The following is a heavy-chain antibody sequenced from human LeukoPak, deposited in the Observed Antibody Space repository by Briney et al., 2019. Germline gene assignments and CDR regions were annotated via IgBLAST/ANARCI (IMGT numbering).Heavy chain of an antibody. V-gene: IGHV4-59*01. D-gene: IGHD3-3*01. CDR2: IYYSGST. CDR1: GGSISSYY. CDR3: ARVPPSGTYDFWSGYPDY. Sequence: SETLSPTCTVSGGSISSYYWSWIRQPPGKGLEWIGYIYYSGSTNYNPSLKSRVTISVDTSKNQFSLKLSSVTAADTAVYYCARVPPSGTYDFWSGYPDYWGQGTLVTVSS. J-gene: IGHJ4*02.